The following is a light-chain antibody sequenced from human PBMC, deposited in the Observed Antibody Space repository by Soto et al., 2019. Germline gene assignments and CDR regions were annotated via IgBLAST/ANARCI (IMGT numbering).Light chain of an antibody. Sequence: QSVLTQPPSASRTPGQRVTISCSGSSSNIGSNTVNWYQQLPGTAPKLLIYSNNQRPSGVPDRFSGSKSGTSASLAISGLQSEDEADYYCAAWDDSLNAWVFGGGTQLTVL. J-gene: IGLJ3*02. V-gene: IGLV1-44*01. CDR1: SSNIGSNT. CDR3: AAWDDSLNAWV. CDR2: SNN.